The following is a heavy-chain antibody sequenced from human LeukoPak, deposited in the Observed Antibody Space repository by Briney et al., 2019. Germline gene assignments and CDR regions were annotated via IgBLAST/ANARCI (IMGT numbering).Heavy chain of an antibody. CDR2: IYYSGST. V-gene: IGHV4-59*01. CDR1: GGSISSYY. D-gene: IGHD2-21*02. J-gene: IGHJ4*02. Sequence: SETLSLTCTVSGGSISSYYWSWIGQRPGKGLEWCVYIYYSGSTNYNPSLKSRVTISVDTSKNQFSLKLSSVAAADTPVYYCARAPGPYCGGDCQGPFDYWGQGTLVTVSS. CDR3: ARAPGPYCGGDCQGPFDY.